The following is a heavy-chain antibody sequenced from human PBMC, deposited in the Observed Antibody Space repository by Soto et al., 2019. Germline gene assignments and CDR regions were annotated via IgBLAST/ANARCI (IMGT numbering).Heavy chain of an antibody. J-gene: IGHJ5*02. CDR3: ARGLWFGDLPNNWFDP. V-gene: IGHV4-39*01. CDR1: GGSISSSSYY. Sequence: QLQLQESGPGLVKPSETLSLTCTVSGGSISSSSYYWGWIRQPPGKGLEWIGSIYSGTTYYNPSLKSRVTISVDTSKNQFSLKLSSVTAADTAVYYCARGLWFGDLPNNWFDPWGQGTLVTVSS. CDR2: IYSGTT. D-gene: IGHD3-10*01.